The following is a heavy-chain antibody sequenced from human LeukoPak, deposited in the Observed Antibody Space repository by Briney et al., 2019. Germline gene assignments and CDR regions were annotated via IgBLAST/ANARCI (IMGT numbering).Heavy chain of an antibody. CDR2: ISGSGGST. J-gene: IGHJ4*02. D-gene: IGHD2-2*01. Sequence: GGSLRLSCAASGFTFSRYAMSWVGQARGKGREWVSAISGSGGSTYYADSVKGRFTISRDNSKNTLYLQMNSLRAEDTAVYYCAKDQVVVVPAAIRAFDYWGQGTLVTVSS. V-gene: IGHV3-23*01. CDR1: GFTFSRYA. CDR3: AKDQVVVVPAAIRAFDY.